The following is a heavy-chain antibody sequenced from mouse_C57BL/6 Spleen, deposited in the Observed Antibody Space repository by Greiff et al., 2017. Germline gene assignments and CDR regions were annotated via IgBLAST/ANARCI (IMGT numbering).Heavy chain of an antibody. J-gene: IGHJ4*01. Sequence: DVMLVESGGGLVKPGGSLKLSCAASGFTFSDYGMHWVRQAPEKGLEWVAYISSGSSTIYYADTVKGRFTIARDNAKNTLFLQMTSLRSEDTAMYYCARPGLGAMDYWGQGTSVTVSS. CDR1: GFTFSDYG. V-gene: IGHV5-17*01. D-gene: IGHD3-1*01. CDR2: ISSGSSTI. CDR3: ARPGLGAMDY.